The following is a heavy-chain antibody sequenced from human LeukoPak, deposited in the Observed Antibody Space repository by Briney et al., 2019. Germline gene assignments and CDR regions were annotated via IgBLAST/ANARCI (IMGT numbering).Heavy chain of an antibody. CDR1: GFTFSGYG. CDR3: AKDITESGSYDFDY. Sequence: GGSLRLSCAASGFTFSGYGMHWVRQAPGKGLEWVAFIRYDESNRYYADSVKGRFTISRDNSKNTVYLQMNSLRPEDTALYHCAKDITESGSYDFDYWGQEILVTVSS. V-gene: IGHV3-30*02. J-gene: IGHJ4*02. D-gene: IGHD1-26*01. CDR2: IRYDESNR.